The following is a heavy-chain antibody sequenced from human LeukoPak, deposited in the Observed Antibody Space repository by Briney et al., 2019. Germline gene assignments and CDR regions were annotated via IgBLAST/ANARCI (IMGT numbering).Heavy chain of an antibody. D-gene: IGHD2-8*01. CDR3: ARDGINIVLMVYARYYFDY. CDR2: INPNSGGT. CDR1: GYTFTGYY. V-gene: IGHV1-2*02. Sequence: ASVKVSCKASGYTFTGYYMHWVRQAPGQGLEWMGWINPNSGGTNYAQKFQGRVTMTRDTSISTAYMELSRLRSDDTAVYYCARDGINIVLMVYARYYFDYWGQGTLVTVSS. J-gene: IGHJ4*02.